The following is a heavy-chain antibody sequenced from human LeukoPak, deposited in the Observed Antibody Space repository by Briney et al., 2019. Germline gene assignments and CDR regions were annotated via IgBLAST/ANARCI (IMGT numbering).Heavy chain of an antibody. CDR3: ASHRSSQSRYYYYYMDV. CDR2: INHSGST. CDR1: GGSISSSSYY. V-gene: IGHV4-39*07. J-gene: IGHJ6*03. D-gene: IGHD6-13*01. Sequence: SETLSLTCTVSGGSISSSSYYWGWIRQPPGKGLEWIGEINHSGSTNYNPSLKSRVTISVDTSKNQFSLKLSSVTAADTAVYYCASHRSSQSRYYYYYMDVWGKGTTVTVSS.